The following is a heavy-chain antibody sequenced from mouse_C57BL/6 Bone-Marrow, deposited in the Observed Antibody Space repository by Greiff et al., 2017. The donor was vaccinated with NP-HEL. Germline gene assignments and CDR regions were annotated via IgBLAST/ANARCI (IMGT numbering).Heavy chain of an antibody. V-gene: IGHV1-63*01. CDR2: IYPGGGYT. CDR1: GYTFTNYW. J-gene: IGHJ2*01. Sequence: VQLQQSGAELVRPGTSVKMSCKASGYTFTNYWIGWAKQRPGHGLEWIGDIYPGGGYTNYNEKFKGKATLTADKSSSTAYMQFSSLTSEDSAIYYCASIYYGNCLDYWGQGTPLTVSS. D-gene: IGHD2-1*01. CDR3: ASIYYGNCLDY.